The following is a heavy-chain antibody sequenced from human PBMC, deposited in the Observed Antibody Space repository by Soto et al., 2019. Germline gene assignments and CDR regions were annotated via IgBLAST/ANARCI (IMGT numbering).Heavy chain of an antibody. CDR1: GGSFSGYY. V-gene: IGHV4-34*01. CDR3: ARFSIAVADAFDI. D-gene: IGHD6-19*01. CDR2: INHSGST. Sequence: QVQLQQWGAGLLKPSETLSLTCAVYGGSFSGYYWSWIRQPPGKGLEWIGEINHSGSTNYNPSLKSRVTISVDTSKNQFSLTLSSVTAADTAVYYCARFSIAVADAFDIWGQGTMVTVSS. J-gene: IGHJ3*02.